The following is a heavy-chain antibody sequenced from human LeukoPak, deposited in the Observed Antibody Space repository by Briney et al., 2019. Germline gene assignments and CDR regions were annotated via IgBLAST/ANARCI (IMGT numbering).Heavy chain of an antibody. V-gene: IGHV3-23*01. CDR2: ISGSGGST. CDR3: AKVVDFWSGYFGY. CDR1: GFTFSSYA. D-gene: IGHD3-3*01. Sequence: PGGSLRLSCAASGFTFSSYAMSWVRQAPGKGLEWVSAISGSGGSTYYANSVKGRFTISRDNSKNTLYLQMNSLRAEDTAVYYCAKVVDFWSGYFGYWGQGTLVTVSS. J-gene: IGHJ4*02.